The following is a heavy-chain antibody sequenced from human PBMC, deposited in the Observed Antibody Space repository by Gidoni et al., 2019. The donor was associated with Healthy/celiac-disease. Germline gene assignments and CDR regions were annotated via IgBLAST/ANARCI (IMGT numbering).Heavy chain of an antibody. V-gene: IGHV3-30-3*01. CDR3: AREWGGGEMATMSWVYYFDY. CDR1: GVTFRRYA. D-gene: IGHD3-16*01. CDR2: ISYDGSNK. J-gene: IGHJ4*02. Sequence: QVQLVDSGGGVVQPGRSLRLSCAASGVTFRRYALHWVRQAPGKGLEWVAVISYDGSNKYYADPVKARFTISRDNSKNTLYLQMNSLRAEDTAVYYCAREWGGGEMATMSWVYYFDYWGQGPLVTVSS.